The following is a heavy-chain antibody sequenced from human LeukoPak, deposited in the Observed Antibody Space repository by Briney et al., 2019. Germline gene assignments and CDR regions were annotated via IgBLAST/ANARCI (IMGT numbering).Heavy chain of an antibody. Sequence: SSETLSLTCTVSGGSINNYYWNWIRQPPGKGLEWIGFIYSSGTTNYNPSLKSRLSFSIDTSKNQFSLKLTSMTAADTAVYYCARLKYYYDSSGYRAEYFQHWGQGTLVTASS. CDR2: IYSSGTT. CDR1: GGSINNYY. J-gene: IGHJ1*01. CDR3: ARLKYYYDSSGYRAEYFQH. D-gene: IGHD3-22*01. V-gene: IGHV4-59*01.